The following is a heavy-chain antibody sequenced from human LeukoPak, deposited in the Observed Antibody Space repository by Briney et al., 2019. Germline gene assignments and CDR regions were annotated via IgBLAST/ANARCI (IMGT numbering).Heavy chain of an antibody. D-gene: IGHD3-22*01. CDR2: IYYSGST. Sequence: SETLSLTCTVSGGSISSYYWNWIRQPPGRGLDWIGYIYYSGSTNYNPSLKSRVTISVDTSKNQFSLKLSSVTAADTAVYYCARGESSGSNWFDPWGQGTLVTVSS. CDR1: GGSISSYY. CDR3: ARGESSGSNWFDP. J-gene: IGHJ5*02. V-gene: IGHV4-59*01.